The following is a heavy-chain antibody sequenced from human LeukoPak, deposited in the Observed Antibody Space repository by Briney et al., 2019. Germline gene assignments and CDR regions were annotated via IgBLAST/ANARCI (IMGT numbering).Heavy chain of an antibody. CDR1: GFTFSSYA. V-gene: IGHV3-30-3*01. Sequence: PGGSLRLSCAASGFTFSSYAMHWVRQAPGKGLEWVAVISYDGSNKYYADSVKGRFTISRDNSKNTLYLQMNSLRAEDTAVYYCAKDLSQLLVRGDFDYWGQGTLVTVSS. CDR2: ISYDGSNK. J-gene: IGHJ4*02. D-gene: IGHD2-2*01. CDR3: AKDLSQLLVRGDFDY.